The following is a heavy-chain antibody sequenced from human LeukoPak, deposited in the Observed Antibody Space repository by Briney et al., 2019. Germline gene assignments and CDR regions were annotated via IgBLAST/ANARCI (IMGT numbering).Heavy chain of an antibody. D-gene: IGHD2-21*01. V-gene: IGHV3-7*04. CDR2: IKEDGSEK. CDR1: GFTFNSYW. J-gene: IGHJ3*01. Sequence: GGSLRLSCAASGFTFNSYWMNWVRQAPGKGLEWVANIKEDGSEKYYVDSVKGRFTISRDNAKNSLYLQMNSLRAEDTAVYYCARGVDVWGQGTMVTVSS. CDR3: ARGVDV.